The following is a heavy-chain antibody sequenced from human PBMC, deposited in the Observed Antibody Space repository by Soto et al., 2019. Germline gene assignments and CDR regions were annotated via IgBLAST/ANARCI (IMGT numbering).Heavy chain of an antibody. D-gene: IGHD2-21*01. J-gene: IGHJ6*02. Sequence: QVQLVQSGAEVKKPGASVRISCRASGYTFSGYFLHWVRQAPGEGLEWMGIINPSGVSTTYAQKFQGRVRMATDPSKITRDMEVTRLRSDDTAVYFCARSRWVGVAYKGVYHFDGMDVWGQGTAVAVS. V-gene: IGHV1-46*01. CDR3: ARSRWVGVAYKGVYHFDGMDV. CDR2: INPSGVST. CDR1: GYTFSGYF.